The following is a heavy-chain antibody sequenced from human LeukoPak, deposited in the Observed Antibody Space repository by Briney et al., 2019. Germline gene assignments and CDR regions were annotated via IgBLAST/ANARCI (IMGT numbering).Heavy chain of an antibody. V-gene: IGHV4-59*01. Sequence: PSETLSLTCTVSGGSLSSYYWSWVRQPPGKGLEWIGYIYYSGSTNNNPSLKSRVTISVATSKNQFSRNLSSLTAADTAVYYCARDPLSTAGYFDYWGEGTLVTVSS. J-gene: IGHJ4*02. CDR1: GGSLSSYY. D-gene: IGHD6-19*01. CDR2: IYYSGST. CDR3: ARDPLSTAGYFDY.